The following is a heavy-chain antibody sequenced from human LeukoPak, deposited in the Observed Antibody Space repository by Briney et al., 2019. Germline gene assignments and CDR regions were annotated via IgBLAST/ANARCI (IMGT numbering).Heavy chain of an antibody. CDR2: IYYSGTT. Sequence: SETLSLTCTVSGGSISSSSFYWGWIRQPPGKGLEWIGSIYYSGTTYYNPSLKSRVTISVDTSNNQFSLKLSSVTAADTAVYYCARHYFYYYYYMDVWGKGTTVTVSS. CDR1: GGSISSSSFY. V-gene: IGHV4-39*01. CDR3: ARHYFYYYYYMDV. D-gene: IGHD2/OR15-2a*01. J-gene: IGHJ6*03.